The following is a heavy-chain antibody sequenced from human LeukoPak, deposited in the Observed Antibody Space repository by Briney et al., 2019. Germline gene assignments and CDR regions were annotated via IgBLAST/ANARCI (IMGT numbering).Heavy chain of an antibody. CDR1: GFTFSDYY. CDR2: ISSSSSYT. D-gene: IGHD5-12*01. Sequence: PGGSLRLSCAASGFTFSDYYMSWIRQAPGKGLEWVSYISSSSSYTNYADSVKGRFTISRDNAKNSLYLQMNSLRAEDTAVYYTARESSGYKEDYWGQGTLVTVSS. J-gene: IGHJ4*02. V-gene: IGHV3-11*06. CDR3: ARESSGYKEDY.